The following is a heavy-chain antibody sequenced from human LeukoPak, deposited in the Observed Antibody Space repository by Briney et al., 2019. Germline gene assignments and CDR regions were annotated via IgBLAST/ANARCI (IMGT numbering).Heavy chain of an antibody. Sequence: GRSLRLSCAAPGFTFSSYSMNWVRQAPGKGLEWVSSISSSSSYIYYADSVKGRFTISRDNAKNSLYLQMNSLRAEDTAVYYCARDRDRGYSYGLAAHWGQGTLVTVSS. CDR3: ARDRDRGYSYGLAAH. V-gene: IGHV3-21*01. J-gene: IGHJ4*02. CDR1: GFTFSSYS. CDR2: ISSSSSYI. D-gene: IGHD5-18*01.